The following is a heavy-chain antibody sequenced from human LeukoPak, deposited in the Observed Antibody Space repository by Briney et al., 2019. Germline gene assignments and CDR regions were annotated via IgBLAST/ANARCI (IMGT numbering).Heavy chain of an antibody. CDR3: ARHLNYYDSSGYPDY. V-gene: IGHV4-39*01. Sequence: PSETLSLTRTVSGGSISSSSYYWGWIRQPPGKGLEWIGSIYYSGSTYYNPSLKSRVTISVDTSKNQFSLKLSSVTAADTAVYYCARHLNYYDSSGYPDYWGQGTLVTVSS. CDR2: IYYSGST. CDR1: GGSISSSSYY. D-gene: IGHD3-22*01. J-gene: IGHJ4*02.